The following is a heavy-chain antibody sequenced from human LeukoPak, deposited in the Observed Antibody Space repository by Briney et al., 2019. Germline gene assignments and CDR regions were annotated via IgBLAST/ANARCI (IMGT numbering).Heavy chain of an antibody. D-gene: IGHD4-23*01. CDR2: IYYSGGT. Sequence: SETLSLTCTVSGGSISSYYWSWIRQPPGKGLEWIGYIYYSGGTNYNPSLKSRVTISVDTSKNQFSLKLSSVTAADTAVYYCARATVATDHDYWGQGTLVTVSS. CDR1: GGSISSYY. V-gene: IGHV4-59*01. J-gene: IGHJ4*02. CDR3: ARATVATDHDY.